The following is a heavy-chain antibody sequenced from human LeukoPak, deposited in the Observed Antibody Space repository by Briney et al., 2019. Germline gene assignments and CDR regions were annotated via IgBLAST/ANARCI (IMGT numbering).Heavy chain of an antibody. V-gene: IGHV1-69*13. J-gene: IGHJ6*02. CDR2: IIPIFGTA. CDR1: GGTFSSYA. Sequence: ASVKVSCEASGGTFSSYAISWVRQAPGQGLEWMGGIIPIFGTANYAQKFQGRVTITADESTSTAYMELSSLRSDDTAVYYCARADDFSSRYYYGMDVWGQGTTVTVSS. CDR3: ARADDFSSRYYYGMDV. D-gene: IGHD3-3*01.